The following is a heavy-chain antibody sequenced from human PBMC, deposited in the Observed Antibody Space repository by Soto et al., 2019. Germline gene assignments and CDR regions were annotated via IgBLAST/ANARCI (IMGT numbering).Heavy chain of an antibody. CDR3: ASNPRVSRFLEWLSTGGMDV. D-gene: IGHD3-3*01. CDR1: GFTFSSYS. V-gene: IGHV3-48*02. Sequence: PGGSLRLSCAASGFTFSSYSMNWVRQAPGKGLEWVSYISSSSSTIYYADSVKGRFSISRDNAKNSLYLQMNSLRDEDTAVYYCASNPRVSRFLEWLSTGGMDVWGQGTTVTVSS. CDR2: ISSSSSTI. J-gene: IGHJ6*02.